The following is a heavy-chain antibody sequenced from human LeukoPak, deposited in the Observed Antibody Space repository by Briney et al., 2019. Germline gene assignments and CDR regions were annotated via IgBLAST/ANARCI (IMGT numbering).Heavy chain of an antibody. CDR3: ARDHSRYCSRTSCYSSYYYYGIGV. J-gene: IGHJ6*02. D-gene: IGHD2-2*02. Sequence: GGSLRLSCAASGFTFSDYYMSWIRQAPGKGLEWVSYISSSGSTIYYADSVKGRFTISRDNAKNSLYLQMNSLIAEDTAVYYCARDHSRYCSRTSCYSSYYYYGIGVWGQGTTVTVSS. CDR2: ISSSGSTI. V-gene: IGHV3-11*01. CDR1: GFTFSDYY.